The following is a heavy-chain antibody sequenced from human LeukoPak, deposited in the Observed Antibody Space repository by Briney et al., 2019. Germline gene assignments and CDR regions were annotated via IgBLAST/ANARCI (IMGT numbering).Heavy chain of an antibody. V-gene: IGHV3-74*01. Sequence: GGSLRLSCAASGFTFSSYWMHWVGQGPGKGLVWVSRINSDGSSTSYADSVKGRFTISRDNAKNTLYLQMNSLRAEDTAVYYCARYSGDQASPPFDYWGQGTLVTVSS. CDR2: INSDGSST. CDR3: ARYSGDQASPPFDY. D-gene: IGHD6-19*01. J-gene: IGHJ4*02. CDR1: GFTFSSYW.